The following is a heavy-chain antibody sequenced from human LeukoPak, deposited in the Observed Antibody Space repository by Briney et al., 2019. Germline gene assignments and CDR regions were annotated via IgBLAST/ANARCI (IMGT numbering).Heavy chain of an antibody. D-gene: IGHD4-11*01. J-gene: IGHJ6*03. V-gene: IGHV4-30-2*01. CDR3: ARVPVTTVTTRAYYYYYMDV. CDR2: IYHSGST. Sequence: PSETLSLTCTVSGGSISSGGYYWSWIRQPPGKGLEWIGYIYHSGSTYYNPSLKSRVTISVDRSKNQFSLKLSSVTAADTAVYYCARVPVTTVTTRAYYYYYMDVWGKGTTVTVSS. CDR1: GGSISSGGYY.